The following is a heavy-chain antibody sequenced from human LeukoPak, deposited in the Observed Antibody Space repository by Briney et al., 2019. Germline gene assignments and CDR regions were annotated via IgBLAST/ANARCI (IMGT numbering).Heavy chain of an antibody. CDR2: INHSGST. D-gene: IGHD5-12*01. CDR3: ATDIGYSGYDYGY. J-gene: IGHJ4*02. V-gene: IGHV4-34*01. Sequence: PSETLSLTCAVYGGSFSGYYWSWIRQPPGKGLEWIGEINHSGSTNYNPSLKSRVTISVDTSKNKFSLKLSSVTAADTAVYYCATDIGYSGYDYGYWGQGTLVTVPS. CDR1: GGSFSGYY.